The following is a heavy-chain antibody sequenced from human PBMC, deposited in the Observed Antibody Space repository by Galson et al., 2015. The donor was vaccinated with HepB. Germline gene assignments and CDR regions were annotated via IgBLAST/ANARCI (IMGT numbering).Heavy chain of an antibody. Sequence: SLRLSCAGSGFTFDDYAMHWVRQAPGKGLEWVSGISWNSGAIDYADSVKGRFTISRDNARNSLWLQMNSLRSEDTALYYCVKEEYWHTHATNGYFDFWGQGTLVTVSS. CDR1: GFTFDDYA. CDR2: ISWNSGAI. V-gene: IGHV3-9*01. J-gene: IGHJ4*02. CDR3: VKEEYWHTHATNGYFDF. D-gene: IGHD2/OR15-2a*01.